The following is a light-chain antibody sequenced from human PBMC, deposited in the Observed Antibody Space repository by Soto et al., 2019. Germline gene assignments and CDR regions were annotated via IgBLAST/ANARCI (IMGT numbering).Light chain of an antibody. CDR3: QQYDNWTPLT. V-gene: IGKV3-15*01. Sequence: EIVMTQSPVNLSVSPGERATLSCRASRSVCSSLAWYQQKPGQAPRLLIYGASTRATGIPARFTGSGSGTKFTLTISNLPSEYFAVYYWQQYDNWTPLTFGGGTKV. CDR1: RSVCSS. J-gene: IGKJ4*01. CDR2: GAS.